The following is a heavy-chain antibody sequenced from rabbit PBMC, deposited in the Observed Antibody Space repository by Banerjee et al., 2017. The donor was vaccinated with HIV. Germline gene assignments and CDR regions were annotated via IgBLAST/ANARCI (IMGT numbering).Heavy chain of an antibody. CDR1: GFDFSTYYM. V-gene: IGHV1S45*01. D-gene: IGHD4-1*01. CDR2: INTSSGNT. Sequence: QEQLEESGGDLVKPEGSLTLTCKASGFDFSTYYMSWVRQAPGEGLEWIACINTSSGNTVYASWAKGRFTISKTSSTTVTLQGASLTAADTATYFCARDLAGVTGWNFGLWGPGTLVTVS. CDR3: ARDLAGVTGWNFGL. J-gene: IGHJ4*01.